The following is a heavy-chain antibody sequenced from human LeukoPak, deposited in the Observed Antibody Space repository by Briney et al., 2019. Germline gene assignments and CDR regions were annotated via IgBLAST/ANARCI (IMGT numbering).Heavy chain of an antibody. CDR3: ANLPSTKFPYGNNYGYLFKY. CDR2: ISGSGDNT. Sequence: GGSLRLSCTGSGFTFSTYAMSWVRQAPGKGLEWVSAISGSGDNTYYADSVKGRFTISRDNSKNTLYLQMNSLRAEDTAVYYRANLPSTKFPYGNNYGYLFKYWGQGTLVTVSS. V-gene: IGHV3-23*01. J-gene: IGHJ4*02. D-gene: IGHD5-18*01. CDR1: GFTFSTYA.